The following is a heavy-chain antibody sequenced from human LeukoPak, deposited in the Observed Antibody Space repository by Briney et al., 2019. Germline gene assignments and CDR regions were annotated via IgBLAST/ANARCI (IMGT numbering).Heavy chain of an antibody. J-gene: IGHJ3*02. CDR3: AREPYPLYSSSSGAFDI. CDR1: GGSFSGYY. Sequence: PSETLSLTCAVYGGSFSGYYWSWIRQPPGKGLEWIGEINHSGSTNYNPPLKSRVTISVGTSKNQFSLKLSSVTAADTAVYYCAREPYPLYSSSSGAFDIWGQGTMATVSS. CDR2: INHSGST. V-gene: IGHV4-34*01. D-gene: IGHD6-6*01.